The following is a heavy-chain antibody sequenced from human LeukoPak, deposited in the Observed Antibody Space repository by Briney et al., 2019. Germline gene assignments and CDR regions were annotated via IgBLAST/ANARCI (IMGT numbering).Heavy chain of an antibody. D-gene: IGHD6-19*01. Sequence: SVKVSCKASGGTFSSYAISWVRQAPGQGLEWMGRVIPILGIANYAQKFQGRVTITADKSTSTAYMELSSLRSEDTAVYYCARDLLKQWLVHDAFDIWGQGTMVTVSS. CDR3: ARDLLKQWLVHDAFDI. CDR2: VIPILGIA. V-gene: IGHV1-69*04. CDR1: GGTFSSYA. J-gene: IGHJ3*02.